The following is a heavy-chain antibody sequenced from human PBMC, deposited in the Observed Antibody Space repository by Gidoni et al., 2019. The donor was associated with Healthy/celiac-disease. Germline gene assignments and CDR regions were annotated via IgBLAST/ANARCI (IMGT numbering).Heavy chain of an antibody. D-gene: IGHD2-2*02. Sequence: QVQLVQSAAEVKKPGSSVQSSCKASGGIFSSYAISWVRQAPGQGLEWMGGIIPILGTANYAQKFQGRVTITADEYTSTAYMELSSLRSEDTAVYYCARDRHIGIYAGGYFDDWGQGTLVTVSS. J-gene: IGHJ4*02. CDR3: ARDRHIGIYAGGYFDD. CDR2: IIPILGTA. CDR1: GGIFSSYA. V-gene: IGHV1-69*01.